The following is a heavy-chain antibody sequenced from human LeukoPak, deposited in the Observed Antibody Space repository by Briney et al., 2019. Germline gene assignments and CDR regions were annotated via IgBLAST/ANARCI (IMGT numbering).Heavy chain of an antibody. CDR3: AKADGGQWPSSYYYYYMDV. V-gene: IGHV3-20*04. Sequence: GALRLSCAASGFTFDDYGMSWVRQAPGKGLEWVSGINWNGGSTGYTHSVKGRFTISRDNAKNSLYLQMNSLRAEDTAVYYCAKADGGQWPSSYYYYYMDVWGKGTTVTVSS. J-gene: IGHJ6*03. CDR2: INWNGGST. D-gene: IGHD6-19*01. CDR1: GFTFDDYG.